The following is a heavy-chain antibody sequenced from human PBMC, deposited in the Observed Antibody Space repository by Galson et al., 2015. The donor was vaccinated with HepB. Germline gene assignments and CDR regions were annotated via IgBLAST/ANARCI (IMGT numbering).Heavy chain of an antibody. D-gene: IGHD5-18*01. Sequence: TLSLTCTVSGGSISSSSYYWGWIRQPPGKGLEWIGSIYYSGSTYYNPSLKSRVTISVDTSKNQFSLKLSSVTAADTAVYYCARPFGYSYGHIDYWGQGTLVTVSS. J-gene: IGHJ4*02. CDR2: IYYSGST. CDR3: ARPFGYSYGHIDY. V-gene: IGHV4-39*01. CDR1: GGSISSSSYY.